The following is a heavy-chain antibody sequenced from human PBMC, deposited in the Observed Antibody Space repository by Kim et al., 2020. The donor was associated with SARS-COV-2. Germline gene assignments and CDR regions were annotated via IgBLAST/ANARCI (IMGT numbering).Heavy chain of an antibody. CDR3: ARGLGPSGGYGNWFDP. D-gene: IGHD1-26*01. V-gene: IGHV1-8*01. J-gene: IGHJ5*02. Sequence: QKFQGRVTMTRDTSINTAYMELSSLRSDDTAVYYCARGLGPSGGYGNWFDPWGQRTLVTVSS.